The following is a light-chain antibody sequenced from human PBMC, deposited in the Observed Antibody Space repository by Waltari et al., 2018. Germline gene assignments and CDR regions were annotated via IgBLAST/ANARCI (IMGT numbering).Light chain of an antibody. Sequence: QSALTQPASVSGSPGQSITISCTGTSSDVGGYNYVSWYQQHPGKAPKLMIYDVSKRPSGVSNRFSGSKSGNTASLTISGLQAEDEADYYCCSYAGSSNVFGGGTKLTVL. J-gene: IGLJ2*01. V-gene: IGLV2-23*02. CDR1: SSDVGGYNY. CDR2: DVS. CDR3: CSYAGSSNV.